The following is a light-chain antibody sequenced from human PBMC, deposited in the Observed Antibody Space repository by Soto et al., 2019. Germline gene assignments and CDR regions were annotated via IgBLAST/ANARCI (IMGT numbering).Light chain of an antibody. J-gene: IGKJ1*01. V-gene: IGKV1-5*01. CDR2: DAS. CDR1: QTISSW. Sequence: DIQMTQSPSTLPASVGDRVTITCRASQTISSWLAWYQQKPGKAPKLLIYDASSLESGVPSRFSGRGSGTDFTLAISSLQPEDSATYYCLQDINYPWTFGQGTKVDIK. CDR3: LQDINYPWT.